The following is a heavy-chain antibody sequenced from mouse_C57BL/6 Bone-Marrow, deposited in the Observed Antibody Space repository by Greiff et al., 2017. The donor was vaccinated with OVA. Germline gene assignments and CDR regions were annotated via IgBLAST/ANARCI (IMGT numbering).Heavy chain of an antibody. J-gene: IGHJ3*01. CDR1: GYTFTDYY. Sequence: EVQLQQSGPELVKPGASVKISCKASGYTFTDYYMNWVKQSHGKSLEWIGDINPNNGGTSYNQKFKGKATLTVDKSSSTAYMELRSLTSEDSAVYYCARRDPQLRLREAWFAYWGQGTLVTVSA. CDR3: ARRDPQLRLREAWFAY. D-gene: IGHD3-2*02. CDR2: INPNNGGT. V-gene: IGHV1-26*01.